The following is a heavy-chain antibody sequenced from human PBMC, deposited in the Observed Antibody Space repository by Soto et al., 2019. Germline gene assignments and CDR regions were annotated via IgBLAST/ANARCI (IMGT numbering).Heavy chain of an antibody. J-gene: IGHJ4*02. CDR1: GFTFSTYA. D-gene: IGHD3-3*01. V-gene: IGHV3-30-3*01. CDR3: ARDKRDLRFLEWSYYFGY. Sequence: QVQLVESGGGVVQPGRSLRLSCAASGFTFSTYAMHWVRQAPGKGLEWVAVISYDGSNKYYADSVKGRFTISRDNSKNTLYLQMNSLRAVDTAVYYCARDKRDLRFLEWSYYFGYWGQGTLVTVSS. CDR2: ISYDGSNK.